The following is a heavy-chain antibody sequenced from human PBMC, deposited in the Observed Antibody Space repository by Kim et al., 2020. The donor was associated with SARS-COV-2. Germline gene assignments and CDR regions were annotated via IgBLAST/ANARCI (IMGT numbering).Heavy chain of an antibody. CDR2: TDFDGSRV. J-gene: IGHJ4*02. CDR1: GFTFSNFW. Sequence: GGSLRLSCAASGFTFSNFWMHWARQAPGKGLMWVSHTDFDGSRVTYADSVKGRFTISRDNAKNTLYLQMNSLRGEDTAVYYCTRSFEGDFDYWGQGTLVTVSS. V-gene: IGHV3-74*03. D-gene: IGHD3-16*01. CDR3: TRSFEGDFDY.